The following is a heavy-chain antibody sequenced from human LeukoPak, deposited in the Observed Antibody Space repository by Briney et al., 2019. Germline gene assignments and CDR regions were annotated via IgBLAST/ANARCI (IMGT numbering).Heavy chain of an antibody. Sequence: ASVKVSCKASGGTFSSYAISWARQAPGQGLEWMGGIIPIFGTANYAQKFQGRVTITADESTSTAYMELSSLRSEDTAVYYCARVVVVPAARRPLYYFDYWGQGTLVTVSS. CDR2: IIPIFGTA. CDR1: GGTFSSYA. D-gene: IGHD2-2*01. CDR3: ARVVVVPAARRPLYYFDY. V-gene: IGHV1-69*01. J-gene: IGHJ4*02.